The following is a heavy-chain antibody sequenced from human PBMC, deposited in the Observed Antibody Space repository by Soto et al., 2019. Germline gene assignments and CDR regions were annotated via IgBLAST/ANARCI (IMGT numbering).Heavy chain of an antibody. CDR3: ARARHSSSWYVYWFDP. J-gene: IGHJ5*02. CDR1: GGTFSSYA. CDR2: IIPIFGTA. Sequence: QVQLVQSGAEVKKPGSSVTVSCKASGGTFSSYAISWVRQAPGQGLEWMGGIIPIFGTANYAQKFQGRVTITADESTSTAYMELSSLRSEDTAVYYCARARHSSSWYVYWFDPWGQGTLVTVSS. V-gene: IGHV1-69*01. D-gene: IGHD6-13*01.